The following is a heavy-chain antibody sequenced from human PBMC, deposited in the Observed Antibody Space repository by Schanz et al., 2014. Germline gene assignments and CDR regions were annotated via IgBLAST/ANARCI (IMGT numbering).Heavy chain of an antibody. J-gene: IGHJ4*02. Sequence: QVQLQESGPGLVKPSETLSLSCAVYSGSFSGYYWSWIRQPPGKGLEWIGEVNHGGYTNYNPSLKSRVTVEVDRTKKKFSLRLSSVTAADTAAYYCATWSGTRLFHNWGQGTLVTVSS. CDR1: SGSFSGYY. D-gene: IGHD1-7*01. V-gene: IGHV4-34*01. CDR2: VNHGGYT. CDR3: ATWSGTRLFHN.